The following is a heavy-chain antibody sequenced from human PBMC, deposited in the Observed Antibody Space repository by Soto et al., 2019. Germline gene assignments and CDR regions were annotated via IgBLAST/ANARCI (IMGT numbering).Heavy chain of an antibody. CDR1: GGSVSSGSYY. Sequence: SETLSLTCTVSGGSVSSGSYYWSWIRQPPGKGLEWIGYIYYSGSTNYDPSLKSRVTISVDTSKNQFSLKPSSVTAADTAVYYCARVHLDYGMDVWGQGTTVTVSS. V-gene: IGHV4-61*01. CDR2: IYYSGST. CDR3: ARVHLDYGMDV. J-gene: IGHJ6*02.